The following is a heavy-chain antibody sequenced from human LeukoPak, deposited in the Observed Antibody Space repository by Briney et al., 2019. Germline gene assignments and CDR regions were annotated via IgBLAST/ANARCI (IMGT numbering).Heavy chain of an antibody. Sequence: SETLSLTCTASGGSISSYYWSWIRQPPGKGLEWIGYIYYSGSTNYNPSLKSRVTISVDTSKDQFSLKLSSVTAADTAVYYCARDRVIAVAGSIFYYYGMDVWGQGTTVTVSS. J-gene: IGHJ6*02. V-gene: IGHV4-59*01. CDR3: ARDRVIAVAGSIFYYYGMDV. CDR1: GGSISSYY. CDR2: IYYSGST. D-gene: IGHD6-19*01.